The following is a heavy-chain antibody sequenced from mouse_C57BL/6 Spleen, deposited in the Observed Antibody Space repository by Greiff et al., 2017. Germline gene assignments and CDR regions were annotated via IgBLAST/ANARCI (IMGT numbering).Heavy chain of an antibody. J-gene: IGHJ2*01. CDR1: GYTFTSYW. D-gene: IGHD1-1*01. CDR2: INPSNGGT. Sequence: QVQLQQPGTELVKPGASVKLSCKASGYTFTSYWMHWVKQRPGKGLEWIGNINPSNGGTNYNEKFESKATLTVDKSSSTAYMQLSSLTYEDSAVYYCARRYYGIIYVFDYWGQGTTLTVSS. V-gene: IGHV1-53*01. CDR3: ARRYYGIIYVFDY.